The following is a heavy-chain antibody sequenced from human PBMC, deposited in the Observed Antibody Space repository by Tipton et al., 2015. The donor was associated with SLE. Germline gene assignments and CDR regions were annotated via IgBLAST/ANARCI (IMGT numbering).Heavy chain of an antibody. CDR2: ISSSSSYT. J-gene: IGHJ4*02. CDR3: ASGAYYYDSSGYPRFDY. CDR1: GFTFSDYY. D-gene: IGHD3-22*01. V-gene: IGHV3-11*06. Sequence: GSLRLSCAASGFTFSDYYMSWIRQAPGKGLEWVSYISSSSSYTNYADSVKGRFTISRDNAKNSLYLQMNSLRAEDTAVYYCASGAYYYDSSGYPRFDYWGQGTLVTVSS.